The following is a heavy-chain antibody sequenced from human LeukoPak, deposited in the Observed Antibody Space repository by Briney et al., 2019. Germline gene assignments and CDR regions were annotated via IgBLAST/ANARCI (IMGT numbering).Heavy chain of an antibody. Sequence: ASVKVSCKASGYTFTSYDINWVRQATGQGLEWMGWMNPNSGNTGYAQKFQGRATMTRNTSISTAYMELSSLRSEDTAVYYCARGFSSSWYTLGYYYYGMDVWGQGTTVTVSS. D-gene: IGHD6-13*01. CDR3: ARGFSSSWYTLGYYYYGMDV. CDR1: GYTFTSYD. J-gene: IGHJ6*02. CDR2: MNPNSGNT. V-gene: IGHV1-8*01.